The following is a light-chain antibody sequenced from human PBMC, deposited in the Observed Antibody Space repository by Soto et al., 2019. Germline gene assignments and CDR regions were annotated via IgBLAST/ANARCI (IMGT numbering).Light chain of an antibody. CDR2: EVT. CDR1: SSDVGGYDH. J-gene: IGLJ1*01. Sequence: QSVLTQPASVSGSPGQSITISCTGTSSDVGGYDHVSWYQQHPGTAPRLIIFEVTNRPSGVSNRFSGSKSGNTASLTISGLQAEDEDDYYCTSYTSSSTQVFGTGTKVTVL. CDR3: TSYTSSSTQV. V-gene: IGLV2-14*01.